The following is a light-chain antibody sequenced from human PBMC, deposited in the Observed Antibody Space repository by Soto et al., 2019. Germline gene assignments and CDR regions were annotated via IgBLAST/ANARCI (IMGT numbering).Light chain of an antibody. J-gene: IGKJ1*01. Sequence: DIQMTQSPSTLSASVGDRVTITCRASQSINNWLAWYQQKPGKDPNLLISDSSDLQSGVPSRFSGSGSGTEFTLTISSLQPDDFATYYCQQYSDYSPRTFAQGTKVEIK. V-gene: IGKV1-5*01. CDR3: QQYSDYSPRT. CDR2: DSS. CDR1: QSINNW.